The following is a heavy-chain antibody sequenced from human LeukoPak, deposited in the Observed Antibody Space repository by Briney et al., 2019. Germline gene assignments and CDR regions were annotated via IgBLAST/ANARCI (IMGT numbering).Heavy chain of an antibody. D-gene: IGHD4-11*01. CDR1: GYTFTSYG. CDR3: ARDVRDASNDAFDI. Sequence: ASVKVSCKASGYTFTSYGISWVRQAPGQGLEWMGWISAYNGNTNYAQKLQGRVTMTTDTSTSTAYMELRSLRSGDTAVYYCARDVRDASNDAFDIWGKGTMVTVS. CDR2: ISAYNGNT. V-gene: IGHV1-18*01. J-gene: IGHJ3*02.